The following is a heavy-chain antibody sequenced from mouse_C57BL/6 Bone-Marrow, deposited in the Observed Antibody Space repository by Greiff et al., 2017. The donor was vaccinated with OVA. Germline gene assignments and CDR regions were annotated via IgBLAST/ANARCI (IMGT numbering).Heavy chain of an antibody. CDR3: AREDDGYYVDY. CDR1: GFTFSSYA. CDR2: ISDGGSYT. D-gene: IGHD2-3*01. V-gene: IGHV5-4*01. Sequence: EVQRVESGGGLVKPGGSLKLSCAASGFTFSSYAMSWVRQTPEKRLEWVATISDGGSYTYYPDNVKGRFTISRDNAKNNLYLQMSHLKSEDTAMYYCAREDDGYYVDYWGQGTTLTVSS. J-gene: IGHJ2*01.